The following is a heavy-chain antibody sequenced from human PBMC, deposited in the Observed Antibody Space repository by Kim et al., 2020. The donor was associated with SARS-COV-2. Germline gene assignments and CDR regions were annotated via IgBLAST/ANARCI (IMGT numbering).Heavy chain of an antibody. V-gene: IGHV4-34*01. Sequence: SETLSLTCAVYGGSFSGYYWSWIRQPPGKGLEWIGEINHSGSTNYNPSLKSRVTISVDTSKNQFSLKLSSVTAADTAVYYCARVIAVAGIYYYYYYGMDVWGQGNTVNVSS. J-gene: IGHJ6*02. CDR1: GGSFSGYY. D-gene: IGHD6-19*01. CDR2: INHSGST. CDR3: ARVIAVAGIYYYYYYGMDV.